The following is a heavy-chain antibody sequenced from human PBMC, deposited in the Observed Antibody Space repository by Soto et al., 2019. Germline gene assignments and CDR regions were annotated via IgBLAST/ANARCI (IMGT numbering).Heavy chain of an antibody. D-gene: IGHD1-26*01. J-gene: IGHJ4*02. V-gene: IGHV4-28*01. CDR2: IFCSGAT. Sequence: QVQLQESGPGLVKPSDTLSLTCAVSGYSISSSNWWGWIRQPPGKGLEWIGYIFCSGATYYNPSLKSRVTMSVDTSKNQFSLKLTSVTAVDTAVYYCARREIQGPIDYWGQGTLVTVSS. CDR3: ARREIQGPIDY. CDR1: GYSISSSNW.